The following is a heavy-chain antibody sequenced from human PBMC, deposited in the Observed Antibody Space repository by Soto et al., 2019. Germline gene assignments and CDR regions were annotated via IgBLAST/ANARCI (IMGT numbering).Heavy chain of an antibody. D-gene: IGHD2-2*01. J-gene: IGHJ3*02. CDR2: IKQDGSEK. Sequence: GGSLRLSCAASGFTFSSYWMSWVRQAPGKGLEWVANIKQDGSEKYYGDSVKGRFTISRDNAKNSLYLQMNSMRAEDTVVYYCARDVHCSSTSCRDDAFDIWGQGTMVTVSS. V-gene: IGHV3-7*01. CDR1: GFTFSSYW. CDR3: ARDVHCSSTSCRDDAFDI.